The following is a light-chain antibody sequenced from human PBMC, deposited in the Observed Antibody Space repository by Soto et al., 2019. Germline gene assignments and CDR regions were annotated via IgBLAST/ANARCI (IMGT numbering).Light chain of an antibody. Sequence: QLVLTQSPSASASLGASVKLTCTLSSGYSAYAIAWHQQQPGKGPRYLMKLNSDGRHTKGDGIPDRFSGSSSGAERYLTISSLQSEDEADYYCQTWGTGIRVFGGGTKLTVL. CDR2: LNSDGRH. CDR3: QTWGTGIRV. J-gene: IGLJ2*01. CDR1: SGYSAYA. V-gene: IGLV4-69*01.